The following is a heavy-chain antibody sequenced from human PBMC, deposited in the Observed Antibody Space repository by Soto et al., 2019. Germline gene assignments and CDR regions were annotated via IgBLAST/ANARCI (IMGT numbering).Heavy chain of an antibody. V-gene: IGHV2-5*01. D-gene: IGHD3-22*01. Sequence: SGPTLVNPTQTLTLTCTFSGFSLSTSGVGVGWIRQPPGKALEWLALIYWNDDKRYSPSLKSRLTITKDTSKNQVVLTMTNMEHVDTATYYCARRPYYYDTSGYLNWLHPWGQGTLLTVYS. CDR1: GFSLSTSGVG. CDR3: ARRPYYYDTSGYLNWLHP. J-gene: IGHJ5*02. CDR2: IYWNDDK.